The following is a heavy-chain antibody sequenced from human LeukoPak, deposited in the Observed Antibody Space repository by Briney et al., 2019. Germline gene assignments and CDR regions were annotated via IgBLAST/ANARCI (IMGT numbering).Heavy chain of an antibody. CDR3: DRDGEEGYSYGYYDY. D-gene: IGHD5-18*01. CDR2: ISAYNGNT. Sequence: ASVTVSFTASGYTFTIYGISWVRQAPGQGIEWMGWISAYNGNTNYAHKLQGRVTMTTDTSTSTAYMELRILRSDDTAAYYYDRDGEEGYSYGYYDYWGQGTLVTVSS. J-gene: IGHJ4*02. V-gene: IGHV1-18*01. CDR1: GYTFTIYG.